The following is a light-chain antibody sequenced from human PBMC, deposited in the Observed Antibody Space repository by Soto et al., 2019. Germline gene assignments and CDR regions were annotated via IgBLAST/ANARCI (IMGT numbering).Light chain of an antibody. CDR1: QSVSNN. CDR2: DAS. J-gene: IGKJ3*01. Sequence: EIVMTQSPATLSVSPGERATLSCRASQSVSNNLAWYQQRPGQAPRLLIYDASTRATGIPARFSGSGSGPEFTLTISSLQSEDFVVSYCHQYNNSPSFTFGPGTKAHIK. CDR3: HQYNNSPSFT. V-gene: IGKV3-15*01.